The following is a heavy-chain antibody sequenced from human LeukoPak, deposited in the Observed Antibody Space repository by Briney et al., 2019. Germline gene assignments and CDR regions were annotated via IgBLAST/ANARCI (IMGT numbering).Heavy chain of an antibody. D-gene: IGHD2-21*02. CDR1: GFTFSSYG. J-gene: IGHJ4*02. V-gene: IGHV3-21*01. CDR3: TSGALPYCAGDCPIHY. Sequence: GGSLRLSCAASGFTFSSYGMHWVRQAPGKGLEWVSSTSSSSSYIYYADSVKGRFTISRDNAKNSLYLQMNSLRAEDTAMYYCTSGALPYCAGDCPIHYWGQGTLVTVSS. CDR2: TSSSSSYI.